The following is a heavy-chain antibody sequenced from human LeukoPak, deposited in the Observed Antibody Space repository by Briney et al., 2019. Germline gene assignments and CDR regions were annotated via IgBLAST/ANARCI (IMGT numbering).Heavy chain of an antibody. Sequence: GGSLRLPCAASGFTFSSYSMNWVRQAPGKGLEWVSYISSSSSTIYYADSVKGRFTISRDNAKNSLYLQMNSLRAEDTAVYYCARAIVGATYDAFDIWGQGTMVTVSS. J-gene: IGHJ3*02. CDR3: ARAIVGATYDAFDI. V-gene: IGHV3-48*01. CDR2: ISSSSSTI. D-gene: IGHD1-26*01. CDR1: GFTFSSYS.